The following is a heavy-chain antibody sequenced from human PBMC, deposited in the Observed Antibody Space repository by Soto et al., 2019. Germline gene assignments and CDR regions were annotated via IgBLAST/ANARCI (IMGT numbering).Heavy chain of an antibody. CDR3: ARAYCSGGSCYSWLVNWFDP. V-gene: IGHV1-69*01. D-gene: IGHD2-15*01. CDR2: IIPIFGTA. CDR1: GGTFSSYA. J-gene: IGHJ5*02. Sequence: QVQLVQSGAEVKKPGSSVKVSCKASGGTFSSYAISWVRQAPRQGLEWMGGIIPIFGTANYAQKFQGRVTITADESTSTAYMELSSLRSEDTAVYYCARAYCSGGSCYSWLVNWFDPWVQGTLVTVSS.